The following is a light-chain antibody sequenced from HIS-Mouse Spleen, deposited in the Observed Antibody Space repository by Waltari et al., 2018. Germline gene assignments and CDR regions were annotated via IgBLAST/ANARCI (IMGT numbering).Light chain of an antibody. J-gene: IGLJ2*01. V-gene: IGLV2-14*03. CDR3: SSYTSSSTEV. CDR1: SSDVGGYNY. Sequence: QSALTQPASVSGSPGQSLTISCPGTSSDVGGYNYVPWYQQHPGKAPKLMIYDVSNRPSGVSNRFSGSKSGNTASLTISGLQAEDEADYYCSSYTSSSTEVFGGGTKLTVL. CDR2: DVS.